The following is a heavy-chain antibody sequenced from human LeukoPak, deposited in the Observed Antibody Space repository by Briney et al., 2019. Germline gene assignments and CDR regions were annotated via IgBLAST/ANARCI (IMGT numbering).Heavy chain of an antibody. J-gene: IGHJ6*04. CDR3: AELGITMIGGV. CDR1: GFTFSNYS. V-gene: IGHV3-48*04. CDR2: ISTSSSTI. Sequence: GGSLRLSCAASGFTFSNYSMNWVRQAPGKGLEWISYISTSSSTIYYADSVKGRFTISRDNAKNSLYLQMNSLRAEDTAVYYCAELGITMIGGVWGKGTTVTISS. D-gene: IGHD3-10*02.